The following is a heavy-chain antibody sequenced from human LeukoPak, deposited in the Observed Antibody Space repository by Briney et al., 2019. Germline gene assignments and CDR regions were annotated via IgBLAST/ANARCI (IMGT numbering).Heavy chain of an antibody. Sequence: GGSLRLSCAASGFTFDDYAMHWVRQAPGKGLEWVSGISWNSGSIGYADSVKGRFTISRDNAKNSLYLQMNSLRAEDTAVYYCARATYYYDSSGPDWGQGTLVTVSS. V-gene: IGHV3-9*01. J-gene: IGHJ4*02. CDR1: GFTFDDYA. CDR3: ARATYYYDSSGPD. CDR2: ISWNSGSI. D-gene: IGHD3-22*01.